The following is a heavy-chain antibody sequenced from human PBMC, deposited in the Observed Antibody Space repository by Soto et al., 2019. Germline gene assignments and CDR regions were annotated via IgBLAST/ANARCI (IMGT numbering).Heavy chain of an antibody. CDR1: GGSLSGYY. D-gene: IGHD2-8*02. J-gene: IGHJ4*02. V-gene: IGHV4-34*01. Sequence: NLPETLSLTCAVYGGSLSGYYWTWIRQPPGTGLEWIGEINHSGSTNYNPSLKSRVTISVDTSKNQFSLKLTSVTAADTALYYCGRKKITGLFDYWGQETLVTVSS. CDR2: INHSGST. CDR3: GRKKITGLFDY.